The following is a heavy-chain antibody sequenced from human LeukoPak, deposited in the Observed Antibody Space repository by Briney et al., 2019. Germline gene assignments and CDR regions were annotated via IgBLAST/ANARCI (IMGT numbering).Heavy chain of an antibody. CDR2: INPNSGGT. Sequence: ASVKVSCKASGYTFTGYYMHRVRQAPGQGLEWMGWINPNSGGTNYAQKFQGRVTMTRDTSISTAYMELSRLRSDDTAVYYCARAMQYPHNWFDPWGQGTLVTVSS. CDR3: ARAMQYPHNWFDP. V-gene: IGHV1-2*02. D-gene: IGHD2-2*01. CDR1: GYTFTGYY. J-gene: IGHJ5*02.